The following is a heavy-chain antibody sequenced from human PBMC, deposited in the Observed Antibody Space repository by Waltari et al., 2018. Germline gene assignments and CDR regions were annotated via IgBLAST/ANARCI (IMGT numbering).Heavy chain of an antibody. Sequence: EVQLVESGGVVVQPGGSLRLSCAASGFTFDDYTMHWVRQAPGKGLEWVSLISWDGGSTYYADSVKGRFTISRDNSKNSLYLQMNSLRTEDTALYYCAKDIYKLGRIAAAGSFDYWGQGTLVTVSS. CDR3: AKDIYKLGRIAAAGSFDY. CDR2: ISWDGGST. V-gene: IGHV3-43*01. D-gene: IGHD6-13*01. J-gene: IGHJ4*02. CDR1: GFTFDDYT.